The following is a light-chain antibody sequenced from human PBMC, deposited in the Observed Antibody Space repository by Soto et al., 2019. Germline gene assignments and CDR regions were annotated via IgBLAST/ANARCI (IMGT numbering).Light chain of an antibody. Sequence: EIVLTQSPGTLSLSPGERATLSCRASQSVSSSYVAWYQQKPGQPPRFLIYGASTRATGIPDRVSGSGSGTDFTLTISRLEPEDFVVYYCQQYGSSPTTFGQGTKVDIK. CDR2: GAS. V-gene: IGKV3-20*01. CDR1: QSVSSSY. J-gene: IGKJ1*01. CDR3: QQYGSSPTT.